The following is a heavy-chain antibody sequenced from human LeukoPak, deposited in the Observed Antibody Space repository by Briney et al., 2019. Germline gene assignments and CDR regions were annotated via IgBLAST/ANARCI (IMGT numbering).Heavy chain of an antibody. CDR1: GGSISSYY. J-gene: IGHJ4*02. D-gene: IGHD6-19*01. V-gene: IGHV4-59*01. CDR2: IYYSGST. CDR3: ARGGGWSPYYFDY. Sequence: PSETLFLTCTVSGGSISSYYWSWIRQPPGKGLEWIGYIYYSGSTNYNPSLKSRVTISVDTSKNQFSLKLSSVTAADTAVYYCARGGGWSPYYFDYWGQGTLVTVSS.